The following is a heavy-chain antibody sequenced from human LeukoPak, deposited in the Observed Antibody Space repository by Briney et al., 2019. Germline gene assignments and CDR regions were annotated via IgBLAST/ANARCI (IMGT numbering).Heavy chain of an antibody. CDR2: IHSSGST. V-gene: IGHV4-4*07. CDR1: GGSISIYY. CDR3: ARNLGSNWFDP. J-gene: IGHJ5*02. D-gene: IGHD1-26*01. Sequence: SETLSLTCTVSGGSISIYYWSWIRQPAGKGLEWIGRIHSSGSTNYNPSLKSRVTMSLDASKNQFSLRLTSVTAADSAVYFCARNLGSNWFDPWGQGTLVTVSS.